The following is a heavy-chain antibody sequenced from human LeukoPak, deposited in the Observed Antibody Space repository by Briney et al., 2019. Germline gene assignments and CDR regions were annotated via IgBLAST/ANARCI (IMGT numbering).Heavy chain of an antibody. CDR3: ARDDSSSWYGEGGFDP. V-gene: IGHV1-18*01. CDR2: ISAYNGNT. CDR1: GYTFTSYG. Sequence: SVKVSCKASGYTFTSYGISWVRQAPGQGLEWMGWISAYNGNTNYAQKLQGRVTMTTDTSTSTAYMELRSLRSDDTAVYYCARDDSSSWYGEGGFDPWGQGTLVTVSS. J-gene: IGHJ5*02. D-gene: IGHD6-13*01.